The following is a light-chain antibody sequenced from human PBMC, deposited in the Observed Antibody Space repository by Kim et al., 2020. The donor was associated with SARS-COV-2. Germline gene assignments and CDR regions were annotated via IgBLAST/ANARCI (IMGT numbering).Light chain of an antibody. Sequence: EVVLTQSPATLSVSPGERVTLSCRASQDVSTKLIWYQQKRGQAHRLLIFGASTRATGIPARFSGSGSGTEFTLTISSLQSEDFAVYYCQQHNNWPYTFGQGTKLEIK. CDR3: QQHNNWPYT. CDR1: QDVSTK. V-gene: IGKV3-15*01. CDR2: GAS. J-gene: IGKJ2*01.